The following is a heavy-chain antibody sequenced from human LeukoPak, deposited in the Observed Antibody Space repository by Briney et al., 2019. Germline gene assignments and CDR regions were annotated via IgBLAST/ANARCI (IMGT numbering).Heavy chain of an antibody. J-gene: IGHJ3*02. CDR2: ISSSSRYI. D-gene: IGHD2-8*02. Sequence: GGSLRLSCAVSGFTFSAYSMNWVRQAPGKGLEWLSSISSSSRYINYADSVKGRLTISRDNAKNSVFLQMNSLRAEDTAVYYCARAPGTGHDGLDIWGQGTTVTVSS. CDR1: GFTFSAYS. V-gene: IGHV3-21*06. CDR3: ARAPGTGHDGLDI.